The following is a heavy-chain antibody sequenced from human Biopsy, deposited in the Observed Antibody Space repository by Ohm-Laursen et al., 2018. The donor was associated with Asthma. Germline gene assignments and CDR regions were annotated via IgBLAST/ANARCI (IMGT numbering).Heavy chain of an antibody. Sequence: ASVKVSCKASGYTFTGYYMHWVRQAPGQGLEWMGWINPNSGGTNYAQKFQGWVTMTWDTSISTAYMGLSRLRSDDTAVYYCARGDSGSDRIVYYYSGLEVWGQGTTVTVSS. CDR2: INPNSGGT. CDR1: GYTFTGYY. CDR3: ARGDSGSDRIVYYYSGLEV. D-gene: IGHD5-12*01. V-gene: IGHV1-2*04. J-gene: IGHJ6*02.